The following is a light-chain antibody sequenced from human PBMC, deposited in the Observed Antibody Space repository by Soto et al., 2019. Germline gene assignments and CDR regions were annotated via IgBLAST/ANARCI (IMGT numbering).Light chain of an antibody. V-gene: IGKV1-5*01. J-gene: IGKJ1*01. CDR1: QIISSW. CDR3: QQYSSYST. CDR2: DVS. Sequence: DIQMTQSPSTLSGSVGDRVTITCRASQIISSWLAWYQQKPGKAPKLLIYDVSTLEGGVPSRFSGSGSGTEFTLTISSLRPDDFATYYCQQYSSYSTFGQGTKVDIK.